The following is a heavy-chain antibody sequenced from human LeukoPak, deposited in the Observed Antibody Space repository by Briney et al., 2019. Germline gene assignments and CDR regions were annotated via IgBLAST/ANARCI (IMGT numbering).Heavy chain of an antibody. CDR2: IRYDGSNK. Sequence: GGSLRLSCAASGFTFSSYGMHWVRQAPGKGLEWVAFIRYDGSNKYYADSVKGRFTISRDNAKNTLYLQMNSLRAEDTAVYYCARVPSSGWLNYWYFDLWGRGTLVTVSS. CDR3: ARVPSSGWLNYWYFDL. V-gene: IGHV3-30*02. D-gene: IGHD6-19*01. J-gene: IGHJ2*01. CDR1: GFTFSSYG.